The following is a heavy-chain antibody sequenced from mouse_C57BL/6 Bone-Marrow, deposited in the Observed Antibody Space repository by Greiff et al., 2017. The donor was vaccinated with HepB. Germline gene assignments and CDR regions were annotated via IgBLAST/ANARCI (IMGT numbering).Heavy chain of an antibody. Sequence: EVKLMESGGGLVQPGGSLKLSCAASGFTFSDYYMYWVRQTPEKRLEWVAYISNGGGSTYYPDTVKGKFTISRDNAKNTLYLQMSRLKSEDTAMYYCARHWALYAMDYWGQGTSVTVSS. CDR3: ARHWALYAMDY. CDR1: GFTFSDYY. V-gene: IGHV5-12*01. CDR2: ISNGGGST. J-gene: IGHJ4*01.